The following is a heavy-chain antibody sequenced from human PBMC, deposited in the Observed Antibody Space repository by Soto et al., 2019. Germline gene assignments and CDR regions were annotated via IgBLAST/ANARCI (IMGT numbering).Heavy chain of an antibody. CDR2: ISGSGGST. CDR1: GFTFSSYA. D-gene: IGHD4-17*01. CDR3: AKGPLGRDYEGFDY. J-gene: IGHJ4*02. Sequence: GGSLRLSCAASGFTFSSYAMGWVRQAPGKGLEWVSAISGSGGSTYYADSVKGRFTISRDNSKNTLYLQMNSLRAEDTAVYYCAKGPLGRDYEGFDYWGQGTLVTVSS. V-gene: IGHV3-23*01.